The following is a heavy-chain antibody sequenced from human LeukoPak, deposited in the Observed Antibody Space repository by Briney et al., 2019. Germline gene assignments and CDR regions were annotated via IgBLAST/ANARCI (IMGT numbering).Heavy chain of an antibody. V-gene: IGHV1-18*01. D-gene: IGHD3-22*01. CDR1: GYTFTSYG. J-gene: IGHJ4*02. CDR3: ARVTRDSSGYYRFDY. Sequence: GASVKASCKASGYTFTSYGISWVRQAPGQGLEWMGWVSAYNGNTNYAQKLQGRVTMTTDTSTSTAYMELRSLRSDDTAVYYCARVTRDSSGYYRFDYWGQGTLVTVSS. CDR2: VSAYNGNT.